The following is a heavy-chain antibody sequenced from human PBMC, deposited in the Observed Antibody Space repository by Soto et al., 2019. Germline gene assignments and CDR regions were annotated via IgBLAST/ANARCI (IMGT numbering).Heavy chain of an antibody. CDR1: GLTFTDAW. CDR2: IKSKAAGGTA. Sequence: EVQLVESGGGLVTPGGSLRLSCAVTGLTFTDAWMNWMRQAPGKGPEWVGRIKSKAAGGTADYAAAVKDRFTMSRDGSKNMVYLQMNSLKSADTAVYYCSSGMAAGTYWGQGTLVTVSS. J-gene: IGHJ4*02. V-gene: IGHV3-15*07. CDR3: SSGMAAGTY. D-gene: IGHD6-13*01.